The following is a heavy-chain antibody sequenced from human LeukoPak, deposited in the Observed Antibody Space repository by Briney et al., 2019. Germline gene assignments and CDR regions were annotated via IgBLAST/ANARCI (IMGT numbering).Heavy chain of an antibody. CDR3: AKHRYPYDFRSGYLDC. CDR2: IRWKSGSI. D-gene: IGHD3-3*01. Sequence: PGRSLRLSCVASGFTFDDYGINWVRQAPGKGLEWVSGIRWKSGSIAYADSVKGRFTISRDNAKNSLYLQMNSLRAEDMALYYCAKHRYPYDFRSGYLDCWGQGTLVTVSS. J-gene: IGHJ4*02. CDR1: GFTFDDYG. V-gene: IGHV3-9*03.